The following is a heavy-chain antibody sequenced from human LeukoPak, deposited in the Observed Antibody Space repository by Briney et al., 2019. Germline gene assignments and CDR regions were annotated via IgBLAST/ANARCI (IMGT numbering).Heavy chain of an antibody. CDR2: VRDDGSNK. D-gene: IGHD1-26*01. V-gene: IGHV3-30*02. CDR3: AKEGQYSGSNREMYYMDV. Sequence: GGSLSLSCAAAGFTFSSYGIHWGRLPRSKGRGLEAFVRDDGSNKYYADSVKGRFTISRDNSKNTLYLHMNSLRAENTAVYYCAKEGQYSGSNREMYYMDVWGKGTTVTVSS. J-gene: IGHJ6*03. CDR1: GFTFSSYG.